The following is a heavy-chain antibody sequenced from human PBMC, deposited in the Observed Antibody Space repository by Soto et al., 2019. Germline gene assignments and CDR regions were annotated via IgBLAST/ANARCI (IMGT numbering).Heavy chain of an antibody. D-gene: IGHD3-9*01. J-gene: IGHJ6*02. CDR3: ATGYYDILMALPPSGMDV. CDR1: GYTFTGYG. Sequence: GASVKVSCKASGYTFTGYGISWVRQAPGQGLERMGWISAYNGNTNYAQKLQGRVTMTTDTSTSTAYMELRSLRSDDTAVYYCATGYYDILMALPPSGMDVWGQGTTVTVSS. CDR2: ISAYNGNT. V-gene: IGHV1-18*01.